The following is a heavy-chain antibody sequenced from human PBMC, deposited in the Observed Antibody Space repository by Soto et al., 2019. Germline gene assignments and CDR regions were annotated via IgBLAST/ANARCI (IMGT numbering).Heavy chain of an antibody. D-gene: IGHD3-10*01. Sequence: PGGSLRLSCTASGFTFGDYAMSWFRQAPGKGLEWLGFIRSKAYGGTTEYAASVKGRFTISRDDSKSIAYLQMNSLKTEDTAVYYCALLWFGELQSAYGMDVWGQGTTVTVSS. CDR3: ALLWFGELQSAYGMDV. CDR2: IRSKAYGGTT. J-gene: IGHJ6*02. V-gene: IGHV3-49*03. CDR1: GFTFGDYA.